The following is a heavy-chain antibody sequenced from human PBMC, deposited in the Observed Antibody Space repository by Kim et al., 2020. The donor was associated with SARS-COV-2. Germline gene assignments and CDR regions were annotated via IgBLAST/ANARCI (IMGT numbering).Heavy chain of an antibody. J-gene: IGHJ6*02. Sequence: GGSLRLSCAASGFTFSSYGMHWVRQAPGKGLEWVAVISYDGSNKYYADSVKGRFTISRDNSKNTLYLQMNSLRAEDTAVYYCAKDRAINPVEHGMDVWGQGTTVTVSS. CDR1: GFTFSSYG. CDR3: AKDRAINPVEHGMDV. CDR2: ISYDGSNK. D-gene: IGHD3-10*01. V-gene: IGHV3-30*18.